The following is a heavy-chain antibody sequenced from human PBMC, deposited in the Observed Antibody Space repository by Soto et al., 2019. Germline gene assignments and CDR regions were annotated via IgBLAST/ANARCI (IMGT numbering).Heavy chain of an antibody. D-gene: IGHD6-6*01. CDR1: GFTFDDFA. Sequence: GGSLRLSCTASGFTFDDFAMHWVRQVPGKGLEWVSGINWNSVNVAYADSVKGRFTISRDNGKKSLDLQMNSLRADDTAVYYCVRLGSSSGYFDYWGQGALVTVSS. CDR3: VRLGSSSGYFDY. J-gene: IGHJ4*02. CDR2: INWNSVNV. V-gene: IGHV3-9*01.